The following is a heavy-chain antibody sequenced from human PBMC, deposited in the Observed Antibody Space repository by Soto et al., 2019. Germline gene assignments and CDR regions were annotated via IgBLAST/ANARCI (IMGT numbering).Heavy chain of an antibody. J-gene: IGHJ5*02. CDR3: AGSGSYYNNWFDP. CDR2: IYYSGST. V-gene: IGHV4-39*07. CDR1: GGSISSSSYY. D-gene: IGHD1-26*01. Sequence: PSETLSLTCTVSGGSISSSSYYWGWIRQPPGKGLEWIGSIYYSGSTYYNPSLKSRVTISVDTSKNQFSLKLSSVTAADTAVYYCAGSGSYYNNWFDPWGQGTLVTVSS.